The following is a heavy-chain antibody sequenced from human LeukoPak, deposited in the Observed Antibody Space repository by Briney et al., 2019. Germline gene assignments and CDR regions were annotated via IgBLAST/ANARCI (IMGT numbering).Heavy chain of an antibody. J-gene: IGHJ6*03. CDR2: INPNSGGT. CDR1: GYTFTGYY. D-gene: IGHD4-17*01. CDR3: ARGYGDYLYYYYYMDV. V-gene: IGHV1-2*02. Sequence: ASVKVSCKASGYTFTGYYMHWVRHAPGQGVEWVGWINPNSGGTDYAQKFQGRVTMTRDTSISTAYMELSRLRSDDTAVYYCARGYGDYLYYYYYMDVWGKGTTVTISS.